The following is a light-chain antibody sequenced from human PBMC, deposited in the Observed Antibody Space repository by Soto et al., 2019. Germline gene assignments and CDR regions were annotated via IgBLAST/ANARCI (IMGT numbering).Light chain of an antibody. J-gene: IGKJ1*01. CDR3: QQYNSDWT. V-gene: IGKV1-5*03. Sequence: DIQMTQSPSTLSASVGDRVTINCRASQSIVSSLACYQQKPGKAPKLLIYQASTLEIGVPSRFSGSGAGTEFTLAISSLQPEDFATYYCQQYNSDWTFGQGTKVESK. CDR2: QAS. CDR1: QSIVSS.